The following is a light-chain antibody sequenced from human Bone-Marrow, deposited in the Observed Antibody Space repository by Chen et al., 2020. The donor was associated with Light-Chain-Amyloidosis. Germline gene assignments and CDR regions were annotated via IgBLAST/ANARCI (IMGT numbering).Light chain of an antibody. J-gene: IGLJ3*02. CDR3: SSYAGSNNLV. V-gene: IGLV2-8*01. CDR2: AVS. CDR1: SSDVGGYNY. Sequence: QSALTQPPSASGSPGKSVTISCTGTSSDVGGYNYVSWYQHHPGKAPKLLIYAVSKRPSGVPDRFSGSKSGSTASRTVSGLQAEDEADYYCSSYAGSNNLVFGRGTKLTVL.